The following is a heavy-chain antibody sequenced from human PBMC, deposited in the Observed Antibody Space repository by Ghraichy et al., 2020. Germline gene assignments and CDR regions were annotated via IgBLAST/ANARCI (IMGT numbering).Heavy chain of an antibody. Sequence: SETLSLTCTVSGYSISSGYYWGWIRQPPGKGLEWIGSIYHSGSTYYNPSLKSRVTISVDTSKNQFSLKLSSVTAADTAVYYCARAWGRIAAAGTRGFDPWGQGTLVTVSS. J-gene: IGHJ5*02. V-gene: IGHV4-38-2*02. CDR3: ARAWGRIAAAGTRGFDP. CDR1: GYSISSGYY. D-gene: IGHD6-13*01. CDR2: IYHSGST.